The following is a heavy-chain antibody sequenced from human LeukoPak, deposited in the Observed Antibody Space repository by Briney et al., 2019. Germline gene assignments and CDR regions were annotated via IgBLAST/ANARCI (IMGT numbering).Heavy chain of an antibody. Sequence: GGSLRLSCAASGFTFSSYEMNWVRQAPGKGLEWVSYISSSGSTIYYADSVKGRSTISRDNAKNSLYLQMNSLRAEDTAVYYCARVREWDSAFDIWGQGTMVTVSS. CDR3: ARVREWDSAFDI. V-gene: IGHV3-48*03. CDR2: ISSSGSTI. D-gene: IGHD1-26*01. J-gene: IGHJ3*02. CDR1: GFTFSSYE.